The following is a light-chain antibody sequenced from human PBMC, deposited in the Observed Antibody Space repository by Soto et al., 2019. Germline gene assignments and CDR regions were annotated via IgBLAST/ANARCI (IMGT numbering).Light chain of an antibody. CDR2: AAS. Sequence: EIQMTQSPSSLSASVGDRVTITCRASQSIGNHLNWYQHKPGKAPILLIYAASSLQSGVPSRFSGSRSGTELTITINSLQPDDFASFYCHQSGDTPPCTFGQGTKVEIK. J-gene: IGKJ1*01. CDR1: QSIGNH. V-gene: IGKV1-39*01. CDR3: HQSGDTPPCT.